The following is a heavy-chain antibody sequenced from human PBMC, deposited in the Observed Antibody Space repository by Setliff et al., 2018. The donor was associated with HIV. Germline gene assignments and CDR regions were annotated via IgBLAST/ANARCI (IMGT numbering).Heavy chain of an antibody. CDR1: GYTFTSYY. J-gene: IGHJ6*02. Sequence: GASVKVSCKASGYTFTSYYMHWVRQAPGQGLEWMGIINPSGGSTSNAQKFQGRVTMTRDTSTSTVYMELSSLRSEDTAVYYCARAGVVVAATSYYYGMDVWGQGTTVTVSS. D-gene: IGHD2-15*01. CDR2: INPSGGST. V-gene: IGHV1-46*01. CDR3: ARAGVVVAATSYYYGMDV.